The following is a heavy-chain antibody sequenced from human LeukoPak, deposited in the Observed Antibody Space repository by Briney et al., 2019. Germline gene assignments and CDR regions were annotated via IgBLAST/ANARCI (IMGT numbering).Heavy chain of an antibody. CDR1: GGSFSGYY. CDR2: IYYSGST. CDR3: ARDAWFGPFDP. V-gene: IGHV4-59*01. J-gene: IGHJ5*02. Sequence: SETLSLTCAVYGGSFSGYYWSWIRQPPGKGLEWIGYIYYSGSTNYNPSLKSRVTISVDTSKNQFSLKLSSVTAADTAVYYCARDAWFGPFDPWGQGTLVTVSS. D-gene: IGHD3-10*01.